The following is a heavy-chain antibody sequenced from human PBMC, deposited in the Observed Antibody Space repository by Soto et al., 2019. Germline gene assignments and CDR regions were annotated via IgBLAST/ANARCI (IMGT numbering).Heavy chain of an antibody. Sequence: ASVKVSCKASGYTFTSYYMHWVRQAPGQGLEWKGIINPSGGSTSYAQKFQGRVTMTRDTSTSTVYMELSSLRSEDTAVYYCARVRYGGNSGFYFDYWGQGTLVTVSS. CDR1: GYTFTSYY. J-gene: IGHJ4*02. CDR3: ARVRYGGNSGFYFDY. D-gene: IGHD2-21*02. V-gene: IGHV1-46*01. CDR2: INPSGGST.